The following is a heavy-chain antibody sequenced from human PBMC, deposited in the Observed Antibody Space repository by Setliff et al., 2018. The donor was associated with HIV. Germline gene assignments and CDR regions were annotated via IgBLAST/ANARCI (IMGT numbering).Heavy chain of an antibody. Sequence: ASVKVSCKASGYTFTGYFIHWVRQAPGQGLEWMGIINPSGGSTSYAQKFQGRVTMTRDTSTSTVYMELSSLRSEDTAVYYCAPIDPFPHDYSNSSFDYWGQGTLVTVSS. D-gene: IGHD4-4*01. J-gene: IGHJ4*02. CDR1: GYTFTGYF. V-gene: IGHV1-46*01. CDR2: INPSGGST. CDR3: APIDPFPHDYSNSSFDY.